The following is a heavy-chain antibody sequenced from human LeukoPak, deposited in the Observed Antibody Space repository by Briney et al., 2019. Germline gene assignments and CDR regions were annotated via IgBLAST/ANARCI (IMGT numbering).Heavy chain of an antibody. Sequence: GGSLRLSCAASGFMFSEYGMHWVRQAPGEGLEWVAFIRSDGSNALYADSVKGRFTSSRDNSKNTLYLQMNSLRAEDTAVYYCARAPYGDYDGYWGQGTLVTVSS. CDR1: GFMFSEYG. V-gene: IGHV3-30*02. D-gene: IGHD4-17*01. CDR2: IRSDGSNA. J-gene: IGHJ4*02. CDR3: ARAPYGDYDGY.